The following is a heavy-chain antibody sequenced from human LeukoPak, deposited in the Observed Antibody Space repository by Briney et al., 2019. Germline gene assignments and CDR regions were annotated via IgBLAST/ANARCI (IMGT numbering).Heavy chain of an antibody. CDR2: ISSYTGST. J-gene: IGHJ3*02. Sequence: ASVKVSCKASGYTFINYGLTWVRQAPGRGCEWMGLISSYTGSTNYAQKLQGRVTMPTDTSTSTAYMDLRRLRSDDTAVYYCARTVGGTGAFDIWGQGTMVIVSS. CDR1: GYTFINYG. D-gene: IGHD1-26*01. V-gene: IGHV1-18*01. CDR3: ARTVGGTGAFDI.